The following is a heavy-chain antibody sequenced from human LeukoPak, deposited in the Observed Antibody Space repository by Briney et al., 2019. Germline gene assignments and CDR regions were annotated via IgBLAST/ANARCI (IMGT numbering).Heavy chain of an antibody. V-gene: IGHV3-23*01. Sequence: GGSLRLSCAASGFTFSSYAMSWVRQAPGKGLEWVSAISGSGGSTYYADSVKGRFTISRDNSKNTLYLQMNGLRAEDTAVYYCARSPYYYDTSAYYYFDYWGQGTLVTVSS. CDR2: ISGSGGST. CDR3: ARSPYYYDTSAYYYFDY. J-gene: IGHJ4*02. D-gene: IGHD3-22*01. CDR1: GFTFSSYA.